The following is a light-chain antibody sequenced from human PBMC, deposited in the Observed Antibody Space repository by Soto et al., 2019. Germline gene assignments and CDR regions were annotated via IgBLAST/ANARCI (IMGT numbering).Light chain of an antibody. V-gene: IGKV1-27*01. J-gene: IGKJ1*01. CDR1: QGIRND. CDR3: QKYNSAPWT. CDR2: SAS. Sequence: IQMAQSPSSLSASGGGRVTITFRASQGIRNDLGWYQQKPGKAPKLLIYSASTLQSGVPSRFSGSGSGTDFTLTISSLQPEDVATYYCQKYNSAPWTFGQGTKVDIK.